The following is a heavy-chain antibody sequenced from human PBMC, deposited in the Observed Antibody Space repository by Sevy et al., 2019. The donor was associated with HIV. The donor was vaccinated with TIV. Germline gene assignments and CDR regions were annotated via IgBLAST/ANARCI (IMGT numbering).Heavy chain of an antibody. J-gene: IGHJ6*02. CDR2: IIPVFDLV. D-gene: IGHD3-3*01. Sequence: ASVKVSCKASGDTFSSYSISWVRQAPGQGLEWMGGIIPVFDLVKYAQNFQGRVTIIADESTSTVYMELSSLRSDDTAVYYCARGLYSEFWSGSMNFYYGLDIWGQGTTVTVSS. CDR3: ARGLYSEFWSGSMNFYYGLDI. V-gene: IGHV1-69*13. CDR1: GDTFSSYS.